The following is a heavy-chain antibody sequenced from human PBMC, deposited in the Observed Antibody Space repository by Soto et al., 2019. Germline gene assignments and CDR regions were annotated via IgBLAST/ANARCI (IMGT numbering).Heavy chain of an antibody. CDR3: ARRGYGPGFPYYYGMDV. CDR2: IYYSGST. D-gene: IGHD3-10*01. CDR1: GGSMSSYY. Sequence: PSETLSLTCTVSGGSMSSYYWSWIRQRPGKGLEWIGYIYYSGSTNYNPSLKSRVTMSVDTPKNQFSLKLSSVTAADTAVYYCARRGYGPGFPYYYGMDVWGQGTTVTVSS. V-gene: IGHV4-59*01. J-gene: IGHJ6*02.